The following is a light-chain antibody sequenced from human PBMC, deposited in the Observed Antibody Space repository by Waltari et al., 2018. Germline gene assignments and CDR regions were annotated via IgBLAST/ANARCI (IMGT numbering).Light chain of an antibody. V-gene: IGKV1-5*03. J-gene: IGKJ1*01. Sequence: DIQMTQSPSTLSASVGDRVTITCRVSQSISSWLAWYQQKPGTAPKLLIYKASTLASGVPSRFSGSGSGTEFTLTINSLQPDDFATYYCQQYNGYWTFGQGTKVEIK. CDR3: QQYNGYWT. CDR1: QSISSW. CDR2: KAS.